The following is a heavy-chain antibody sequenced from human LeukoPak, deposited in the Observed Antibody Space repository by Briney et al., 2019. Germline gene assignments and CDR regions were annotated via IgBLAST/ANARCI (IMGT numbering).Heavy chain of an antibody. D-gene: IGHD4/OR15-4a*01. Sequence: GGSLRLSCVGSGFTFSDYAIHWVRQAPGKGLEWVAVSAHDEVGKQFADSVKGRFTLSRDNSRDSVHLQMNRLRDEDTAVYYCAKYRGYGEHEPFESWGQGSLVTVSS. V-gene: IGHV3-30*18. J-gene: IGHJ4*02. CDR3: AKYRGYGEHEPFES. CDR2: SAHDEVGK. CDR1: GFTFSDYA.